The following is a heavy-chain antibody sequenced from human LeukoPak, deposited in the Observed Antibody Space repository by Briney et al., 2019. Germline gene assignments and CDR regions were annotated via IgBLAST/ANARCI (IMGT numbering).Heavy chain of an antibody. CDR3: AKVHSSGGFFNY. CDR2: IGGSGDST. Sequence: PGGSLRLSCAASGFTFSSYAMTWVRQAPGKGLEWVSGIGGSGDSTYYADSVTGRFTISRDNSKNTLYLQMNSLRVEDTAVYYCAKVHSSGGFFNYWGQGTLVIVSP. J-gene: IGHJ4*02. V-gene: IGHV3-23*01. D-gene: IGHD6-19*01. CDR1: GFTFSSYA.